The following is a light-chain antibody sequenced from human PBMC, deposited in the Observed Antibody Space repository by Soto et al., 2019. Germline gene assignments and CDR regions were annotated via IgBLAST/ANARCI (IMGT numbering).Light chain of an antibody. CDR1: SSDVGSYNL. CDR2: EVS. J-gene: IGLJ2*01. V-gene: IGLV2-23*02. Sequence: QSVLTQPASVSGSPGQSITISCTGTSSDVGSYNLVSWYQQHPGKAPKLMIYEVSKRPAGVSNRFSGSKSGNTASLTISGLQAEDEADYYCFSYAGSRRVFGGGTKVTV. CDR3: FSYAGSRRV.